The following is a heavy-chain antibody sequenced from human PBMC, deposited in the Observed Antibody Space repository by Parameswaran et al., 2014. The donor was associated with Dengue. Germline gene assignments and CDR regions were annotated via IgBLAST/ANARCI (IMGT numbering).Heavy chain of an antibody. J-gene: IGHJ4*02. CDR2: IYYSGST. V-gene: IGHV4-30-4*01. CDR3: ARQRRGGYPIDY. Sequence: RWIRPAPGKGLEWIGDIYYSGSTFYNPSLKSRVAMSVDTSKDQFSLKLSSVTAADTAVYYCARQRRGGYPIDYWGQGILVTVSS. D-gene: IGHD1-26*01.